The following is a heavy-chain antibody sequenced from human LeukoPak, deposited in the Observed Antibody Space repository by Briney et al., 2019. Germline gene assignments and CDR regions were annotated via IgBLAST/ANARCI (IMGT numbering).Heavy chain of an antibody. Sequence: PGGSLRFSCTVSGFTFSSYSMNWVRQAPGKGLEWVSSISSSSSYIYYADSVKGRFTISRDNAKNSLYLQMNSLRAEDTAVYYCATSSGYYANYFDYWGQGTLVTVSS. D-gene: IGHD3-22*01. CDR2: ISSSSSYI. V-gene: IGHV3-21*01. CDR1: GFTFSSYS. J-gene: IGHJ4*02. CDR3: ATSSGYYANYFDY.